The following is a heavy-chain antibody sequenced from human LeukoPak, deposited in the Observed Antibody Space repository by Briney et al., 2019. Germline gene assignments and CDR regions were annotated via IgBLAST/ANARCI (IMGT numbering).Heavy chain of an antibody. D-gene: IGHD3-16*02. J-gene: IGHJ4*02. CDR2: INHSRST. CDR3: AGGGDYVWGSYRYFDY. V-gene: IGHV4-34*01. Sequence: PSETLSLTCAVYGGSFSGYYWSWSRQPPGKGLEWIGEINHSRSTNYNPSLKSRVTISVDTSKNQFSLKLSSVTAADTAVYYCAGGGDYVWGSYRYFDYWGQGTLVTVSS. CDR1: GGSFSGYY.